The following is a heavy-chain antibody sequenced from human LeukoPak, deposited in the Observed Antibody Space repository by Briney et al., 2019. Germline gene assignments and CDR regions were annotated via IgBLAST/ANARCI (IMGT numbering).Heavy chain of an antibody. CDR2: ISGSGGNT. D-gene: IGHD6-13*01. CDR1: GFTFSSYA. Sequence: GGSLRLSCAVSGFTFSSYAMNWVRQAPGKGLEWVSTISGSGGNTDYADSVKGRFTISRDNSKNTLYLQMNSLRAEDTAVYYCAKDRGYSSSRYFDYWGQGILVTVSS. V-gene: IGHV3-23*01. CDR3: AKDRGYSSSRYFDY. J-gene: IGHJ4*02.